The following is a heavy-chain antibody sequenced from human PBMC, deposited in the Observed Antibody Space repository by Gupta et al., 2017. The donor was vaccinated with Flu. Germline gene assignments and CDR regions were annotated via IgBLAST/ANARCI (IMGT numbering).Heavy chain of an antibody. J-gene: IGHJ4*02. CDR2: YWNDDK. V-gene: IGHV2-5*01. D-gene: IGHD5-24*01. CDR3: AHSTVEMATIYY. Sequence: YWNDDKRYSPSLKSRLTITKDTSKNQVVLTMTNMDPVDTATYYCAHSTVEMATIYYWGQGTLVTVSS.